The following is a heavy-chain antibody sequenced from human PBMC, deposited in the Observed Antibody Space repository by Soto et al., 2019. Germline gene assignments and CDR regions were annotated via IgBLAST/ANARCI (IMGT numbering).Heavy chain of an antibody. CDR3: ARNSYYDFWSVYLKGFDF. CDR1: GYPISSGYY. Sequence: SETLSLTCAVSGYPISSGYYWGWIRQSPGKGLEWIGSLYHSGSTYYNPSLKSRVTISVDSSKNQFSLRLTSVTAADTAVYYCARNSYYDFWSVYLKGFDFWGQGTVVTVSS. D-gene: IGHD3-3*01. J-gene: IGHJ4*02. CDR2: LYHSGST. V-gene: IGHV4-38-2*01.